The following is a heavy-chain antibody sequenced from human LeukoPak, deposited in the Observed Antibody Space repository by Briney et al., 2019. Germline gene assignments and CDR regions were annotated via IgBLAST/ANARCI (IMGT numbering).Heavy chain of an antibody. Sequence: ASGPTLVNPTQTLTLTCTFSGFSLSTSGMCVSRIRQPSGKALEWLARIDWDDDKYYSTSLKTRLTISKDTSKNQVVLTMTNMDPVDTATYYCARILNSGWAELDYWGQGTLVTVSS. CDR2: IDWDDDK. CDR3: ARILNSGWAELDY. V-gene: IGHV2-70*11. D-gene: IGHD6-19*01. J-gene: IGHJ4*02. CDR1: GFSLSTSGMC.